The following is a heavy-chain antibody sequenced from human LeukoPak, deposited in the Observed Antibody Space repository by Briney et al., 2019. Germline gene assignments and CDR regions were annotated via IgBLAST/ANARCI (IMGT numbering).Heavy chain of an antibody. Sequence: PGGSLRLSCATSGFTFSSYSMNWVRQAPGKGLEWVSSISSSSSYIYYADSVKGRFTISRDNAKNSLYLQMNSLRAEDTAVYYCARDPYIAVAGTDAFDIWGQGTMVTVSS. CDR2: ISSSSSYI. J-gene: IGHJ3*02. CDR3: ARDPYIAVAGTDAFDI. V-gene: IGHV3-21*01. D-gene: IGHD6-19*01. CDR1: GFTFSSYS.